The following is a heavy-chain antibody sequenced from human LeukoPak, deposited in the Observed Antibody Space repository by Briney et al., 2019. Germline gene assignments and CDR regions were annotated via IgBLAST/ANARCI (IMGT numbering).Heavy chain of an antibody. CDR2: IYYSGST. V-gene: IGHV4-59*01. J-gene: IGHJ5*02. Sequence: SETLSLTCTVSGGSISSYYWSWIRQPSGKGLEWIGYIYYSGSTNYNPSLKSRVTISVGTSKNQFSLKLSSVTAADTAVYYCARGASGSYFWFDPWGQGTLVTVSS. D-gene: IGHD1-26*01. CDR3: ARGASGSYFWFDP. CDR1: GGSISSYY.